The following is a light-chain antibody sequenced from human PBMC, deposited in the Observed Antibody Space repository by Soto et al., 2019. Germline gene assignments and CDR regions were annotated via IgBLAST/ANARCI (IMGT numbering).Light chain of an antibody. CDR3: QQSFGNPG. Sequence: DIQMTQSPSSLSASIGDRVTITFRASQNIGRFLNWYQQKPGKAPELLIYAASNLQSGVPSRFSGSGSGTDFTLTIAGLQPEDFATYHCQQSFGNPGFGPGTKVDIK. CDR1: QNIGRF. J-gene: IGKJ3*01. CDR2: AAS. V-gene: IGKV1-39*01.